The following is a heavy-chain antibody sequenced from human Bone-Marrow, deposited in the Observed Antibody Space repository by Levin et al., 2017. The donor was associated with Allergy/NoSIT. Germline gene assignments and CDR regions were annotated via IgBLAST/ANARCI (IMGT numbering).Heavy chain of an antibody. V-gene: IGHV3-21*01. CDR2: ISSTSTFT. J-gene: IGHJ4*02. CDR1: GFTFSSFS. CDR3: ARDGVAAAGSPFYFDY. Sequence: GGSLRLSCAASGFTFSSFSMNWVRQAPGKGLEWVSYISSTSTFTYYADSVKGRFTVSRDNADDSLYLQMHSLRAEDTAVYYCARDGVAAAGSPFYFDYWGPGTLVTVSS. D-gene: IGHD6-13*01.